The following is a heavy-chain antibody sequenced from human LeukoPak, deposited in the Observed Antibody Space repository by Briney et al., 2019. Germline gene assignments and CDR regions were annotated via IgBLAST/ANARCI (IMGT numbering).Heavy chain of an antibody. Sequence: PSETLSLTCTVSGGSISSYYWNWIRQPPGKGLEWIGYIYYSGSTNYNPSLKSRVTISVDTSKNQFSLKLSSVTAADTAVYYCARRYRTDGYNYYFDYWGQGTLVTVSS. V-gene: IGHV4-59*01. J-gene: IGHJ4*02. CDR1: GGSISSYY. D-gene: IGHD5-24*01. CDR2: IYYSGST. CDR3: ARRYRTDGYNYYFDY.